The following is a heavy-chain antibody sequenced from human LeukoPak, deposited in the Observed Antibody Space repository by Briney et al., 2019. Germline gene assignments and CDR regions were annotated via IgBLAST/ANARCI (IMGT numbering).Heavy chain of an antibody. D-gene: IGHD6-13*01. CDR1: GGSFSGYY. CDR2: INHSGST. CDR3: ARQSSSSWLYDY. Sequence: PSETLSLTCAVYGGSFSGYYWSWIRQPPGKGLEWIGEINHSGSTNYNPSLKSRVTISVDTSKNQFSLKLSSVTAADTAVYYCARQSSSSWLYDYWGQGTLVTVSS. V-gene: IGHV4-34*01. J-gene: IGHJ4*02.